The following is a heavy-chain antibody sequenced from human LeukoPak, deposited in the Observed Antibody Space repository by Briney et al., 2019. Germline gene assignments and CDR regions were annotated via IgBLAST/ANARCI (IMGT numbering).Heavy chain of an antibody. CDR1: EYTFNTYW. CDR2: IYPSDSDT. V-gene: IGHV5-51*01. J-gene: IGHJ4*02. Sequence: GESLKISCEGSEYTFNTYWIGWVRQKPGKGLEWMGIIYPSDSDTRYSPSFQGQVTISADKSISTAYLQWSSLKASDTAMYYCARSRRDDYSPAYWGQGTLVTVSS. D-gene: IGHD5-24*01. CDR3: ARSRRDDYSPAY.